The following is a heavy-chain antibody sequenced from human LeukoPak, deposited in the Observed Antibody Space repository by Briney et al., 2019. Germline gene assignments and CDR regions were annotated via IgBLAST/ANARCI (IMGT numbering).Heavy chain of an antibody. Sequence: SVKVSCKASGGTFSSYAISWVRQAPGQGLEWMGRIIPIFGTANYAQKFQGRVTITTDESTSTAYMELSSLRSEDTAVYYRAREGGYYFDYWGQGTLVTVSS. J-gene: IGHJ4*02. D-gene: IGHD3-16*01. CDR2: IIPIFGTA. CDR3: AREGGYYFDY. V-gene: IGHV1-69*05. CDR1: GGTFSSYA.